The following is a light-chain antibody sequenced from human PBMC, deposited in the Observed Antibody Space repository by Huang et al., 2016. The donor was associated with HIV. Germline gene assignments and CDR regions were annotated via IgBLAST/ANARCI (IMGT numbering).Light chain of an antibody. Sequence: EIVMTQSPATLSVSPGERATLACRASQCVSSNLSWYQLKPGQAPRLLIYGASPRATGIPARFSGSGSGTEFSLTISSLQSEDFAVYYCQQYNNWPRTFGQGTKVEIK. CDR2: GAS. CDR1: QCVSSN. J-gene: IGKJ1*01. CDR3: QQYNNWPRT. V-gene: IGKV3-15*01.